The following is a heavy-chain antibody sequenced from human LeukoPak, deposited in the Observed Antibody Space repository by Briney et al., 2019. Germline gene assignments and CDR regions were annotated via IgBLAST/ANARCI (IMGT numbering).Heavy chain of an antibody. Sequence: PSETLSLTCAVYGGSFSGYYWSWIRQPPGKGLEWVSAISGSGGSTYYADSVKGRFTISRDNSKNTLYLQMNSLRAEDTAVYYCAKASCSGGSCYLLYNWFDPWGQGTLVTVSS. CDR2: ISGSGGST. CDR1: GGSFSGYY. D-gene: IGHD2-15*01. V-gene: IGHV3-23*01. J-gene: IGHJ5*02. CDR3: AKASCSGGSCYLLYNWFDP.